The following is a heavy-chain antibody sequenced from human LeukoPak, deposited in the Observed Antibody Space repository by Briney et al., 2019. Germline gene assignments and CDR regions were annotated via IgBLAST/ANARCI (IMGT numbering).Heavy chain of an antibody. Sequence: GGSLRLSCAASGFTLAAMPLAGSARLQGRGWGGAQLLVLVGSTFYADSVKGRFTISRDNSKNTLYLQMNSLRAEDTAVDFCAKDLYGDYVGDYWGQGTLVTVSS. CDR1: GFTLAAMP. CDR3: AKDLYGDYVGDY. D-gene: IGHD4-17*01. CDR2: LVLVGST. V-gene: IGHV3-23*01. J-gene: IGHJ4*02.